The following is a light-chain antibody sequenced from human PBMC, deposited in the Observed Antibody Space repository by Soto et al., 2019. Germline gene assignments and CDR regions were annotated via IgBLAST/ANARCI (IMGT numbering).Light chain of an antibody. J-gene: IGKJ1*01. V-gene: IGKV3-11*01. CDR2: DAS. CDR3: QQRSNWPRT. CDR1: QSVSSY. Sequence: EIVLRQSPATLSLSPGERATLSCRASQSVSSYLAWYQQKPGQAPRLLIYDASNRATGIPARFSGSGSGTDFTLTISSLEPEDSAVYYCQQRSNWPRTFGQGTKVDIK.